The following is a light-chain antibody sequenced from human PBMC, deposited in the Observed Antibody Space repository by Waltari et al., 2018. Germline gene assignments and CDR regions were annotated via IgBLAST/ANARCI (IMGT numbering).Light chain of an antibody. V-gene: IGKV1-39*01. Sequence: DIQMTQSPSSLSASVGDRVTITCRASQSISSYLNWYQQKPGKAPKLLIYAASSLQSGVPSRVSGSGSGTDFTLTISSLQPEDFATYYCQHSYSTPTFGPGTKVDIK. CDR2: AAS. CDR3: QHSYSTPT. J-gene: IGKJ3*01. CDR1: QSISSY.